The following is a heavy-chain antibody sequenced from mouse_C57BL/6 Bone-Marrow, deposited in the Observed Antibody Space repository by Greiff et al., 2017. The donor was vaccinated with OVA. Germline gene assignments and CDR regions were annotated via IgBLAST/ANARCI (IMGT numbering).Heavy chain of an antibody. CDR2: IDPETGGT. V-gene: IGHV1-15*01. J-gene: IGHJ1*03. CDR3: TRKGDPYWYFDV. CDR1: GYTFTDYE. Sequence: QVQLQQSGAELVRPGASVTLSCKASGYTFTDYEMHWVKQTPVHGLEWIGVIDPETGGTASNQKFKGKAILTADKSSSTAYMDLRSLTSEDSAVYYCTRKGDPYWYFDVWGTGTTVTVSS.